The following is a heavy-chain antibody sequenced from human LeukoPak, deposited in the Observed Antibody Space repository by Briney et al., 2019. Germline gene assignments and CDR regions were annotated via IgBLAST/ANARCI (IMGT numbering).Heavy chain of an antibody. V-gene: IGHV3-21*01. J-gene: IGHJ4*02. CDR3: ARDQVPAQQLVEF. CDR2: ISSSSSYV. CDR1: GFTFSIYS. D-gene: IGHD6-13*01. Sequence: GGSLRLSCAASGFTFSIYSMNWVRQAPGKGLEWVSSISSSSSYVYYADSVKGRFTISRDNAKNSLYLQMNSLRAEDTAVYYCARDQVPAQQLVEFGGQGTLVTVSS.